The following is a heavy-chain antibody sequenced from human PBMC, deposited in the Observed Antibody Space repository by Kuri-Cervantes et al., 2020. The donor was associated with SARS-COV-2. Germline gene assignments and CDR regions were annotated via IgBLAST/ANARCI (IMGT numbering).Heavy chain of an antibody. Sequence: ASVKVSCKASGYTFTGYYMHWVRQAPGQGLEWMGWINPNSGGTNYAQKFQGWVTMTRDTSISTAYMELSRLRSDDTVVYYCARDSGSYLRWFDPWGQGTLVTVSS. D-gene: IGHD1-26*01. CDR2: INPNSGGT. V-gene: IGHV1-2*04. CDR3: ARDSGSYLRWFDP. CDR1: GYTFTGYY. J-gene: IGHJ5*02.